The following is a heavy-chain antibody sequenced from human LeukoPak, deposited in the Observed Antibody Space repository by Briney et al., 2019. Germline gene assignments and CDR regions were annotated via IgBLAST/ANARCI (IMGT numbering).Heavy chain of an antibody. Sequence: ASVKVSCKASGYTFTSYGISWVRQAPGQGLEWMGWINPNSGGTNYAQKFQGRVTMTRDTSISTAYMELSRLRSDDTAVYYCARDRSGVVPAASWGQGTLVTVSS. J-gene: IGHJ4*02. CDR2: INPNSGGT. D-gene: IGHD2-2*01. V-gene: IGHV1-2*02. CDR1: GYTFTSYG. CDR3: ARDRSGVVPAAS.